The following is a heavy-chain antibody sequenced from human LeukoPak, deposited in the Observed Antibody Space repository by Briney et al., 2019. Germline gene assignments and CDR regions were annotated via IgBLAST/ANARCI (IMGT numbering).Heavy chain of an antibody. CDR1: GFTFSNYW. D-gene: IGHD3-10*01. CDR2: ISSSSSTI. Sequence: GGSLRLSCAGFGFTFSNYWMSWIRQAPGKGLEWVSYISSSSSTIYYADSVKGRFTISRDNAKNSLYLQMNSLRDEDTAVYYCARRGGFDYWGQGTLVTVSS. V-gene: IGHV3-48*02. CDR3: ARRGGFDY. J-gene: IGHJ4*02.